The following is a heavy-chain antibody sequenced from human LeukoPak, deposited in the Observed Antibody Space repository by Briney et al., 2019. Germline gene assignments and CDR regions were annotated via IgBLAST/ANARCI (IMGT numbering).Heavy chain of an antibody. Sequence: GGSLRLSCAASGFSFNTYSMNWVRQAPGKGLEWVGFIRSKTYGGTTAYAASVKGRFTISRDDSKTIAYLQMNSLKTEDTAVYYCSRQIRATTDYFDYWGQGTLVTVSS. J-gene: IGHJ4*02. V-gene: IGHV3-49*04. CDR1: GFSFNTYS. D-gene: IGHD5-12*01. CDR3: SRQIRATTDYFDY. CDR2: IRSKTYGGTT.